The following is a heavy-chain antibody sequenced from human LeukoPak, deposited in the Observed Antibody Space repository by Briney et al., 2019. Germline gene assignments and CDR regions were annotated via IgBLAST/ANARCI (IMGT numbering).Heavy chain of an antibody. CDR1: GFTFSSYG. J-gene: IGHJ5*02. CDR2: ISYDGSNK. CDR3: AKDLPWFDP. V-gene: IGHV3-30*18. Sequence: PGRSLRLSCAASGFTFSSYGMHWVRQAPGMGLEWVAVISYDGSNKYYADSVKGRFTISRDNSKNTLYLQMNSLRAEDTAVYYCAKDLPWFDPRGQGTLVTVSS.